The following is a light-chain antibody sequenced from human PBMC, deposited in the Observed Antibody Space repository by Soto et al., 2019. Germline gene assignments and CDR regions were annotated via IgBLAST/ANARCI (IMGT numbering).Light chain of an antibody. CDR3: QQADSFPLT. J-gene: IGKJ4*01. CDR2: AAS. V-gene: IGKV1D-12*01. Sequence: DIQMTQSPSSVSASVGDRIIITCRARQYISTWLAWYQQKPGEAPKLLIFAASRLHGGVPSRFSGSGSGTDFTLTINNLQPEDFATYYCQQADSFPLTFGGGTKVEVK. CDR1: QYISTW.